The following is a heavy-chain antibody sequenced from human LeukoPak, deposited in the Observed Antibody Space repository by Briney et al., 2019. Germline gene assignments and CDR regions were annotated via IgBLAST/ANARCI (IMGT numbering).Heavy chain of an antibody. V-gene: IGHV1-46*01. CDR1: GYTFTSYY. CDR3: ARVNYDSSGYYSYKAYYFDY. J-gene: IGHJ4*02. CDR2: INPSGGST. Sequence: GASVKVSCKASGYTFTSYYMHWVRQAPGQGLEWMGIINPSGGSTSYAQKFQGRVTMTRDTSTSTVYMELSSLRSEDTAVYYCARVNYDSSGYYSYKAYYFDYWGQGTLVTVSS. D-gene: IGHD3-22*01.